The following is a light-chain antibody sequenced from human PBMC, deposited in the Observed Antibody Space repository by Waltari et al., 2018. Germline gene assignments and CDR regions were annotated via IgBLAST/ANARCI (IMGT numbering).Light chain of an antibody. V-gene: IGLV3-10*01. CDR1: ALPKKY. CDR2: EDT. Sequence: SYELTQPPSVSVSPGQTATITCSGDALPKKYAYWYQQKSGQAPVLVIYEDTKRPSGIPERFSGSSSGTTATLTFSGAQVEDEADYYCYSKDSSGNHRVFGGGTKLTVL. J-gene: IGLJ2*01. CDR3: YSKDSSGNHRV.